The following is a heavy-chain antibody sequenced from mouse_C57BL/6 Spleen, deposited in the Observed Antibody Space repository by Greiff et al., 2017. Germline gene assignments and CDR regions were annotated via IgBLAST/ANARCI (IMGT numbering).Heavy chain of an antibody. D-gene: IGHD2-4*01. J-gene: IGHJ4*01. V-gene: IGHV1-63*01. CDR3: ARGAGLRRGDYYAMDY. Sequence: QVQLQQSGAELVRPGTSVKMSCKASGYTFTNYWIGWAKQRPGHGLEWIGDIYPGGGYTNYNEKFKGKATLTADKSSSTAYMQFSSLTSEDSAIYYCARGAGLRRGDYYAMDYWGQGTSVTVSS. CDR1: GYTFTNYW. CDR2: IYPGGGYT.